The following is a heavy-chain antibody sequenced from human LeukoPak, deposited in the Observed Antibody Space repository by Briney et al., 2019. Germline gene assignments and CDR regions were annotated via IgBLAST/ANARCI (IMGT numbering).Heavy chain of an antibody. CDR1: GYTFTSYG. CDR3: AIRLWFGELGDWFDP. V-gene: IGHV1-18*01. CDR2: ISAYNGNT. Sequence: ASVKVSCKASGYTFTSYGISWVRQAPGQGLEWMGWISAYNGNTNYAQKLQGRVTMTTDTSTSTAYMELRSLRSDDTAAYYCAIRLWFGELGDWFDPWGQGTLVTVSS. D-gene: IGHD3-10*01. J-gene: IGHJ5*02.